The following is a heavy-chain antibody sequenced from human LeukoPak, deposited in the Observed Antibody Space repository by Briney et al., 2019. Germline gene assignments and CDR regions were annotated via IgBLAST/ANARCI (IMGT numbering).Heavy chain of an antibody. D-gene: IGHD3-10*01. V-gene: IGHV3-43*02. J-gene: IGHJ1*01. Sequence: PGGSLRLSCAASGFTFYDYAMHWVRHAPGKGLEWVSLISGDGGTTYYADSVKGRFTISRDNSRNSLYLQMNSLRTEDTALYYCARDVSYGSGRFPFQHWGQGTLVTVSS. CDR2: ISGDGGTT. CDR1: GFTFYDYA. CDR3: ARDVSYGSGRFPFQH.